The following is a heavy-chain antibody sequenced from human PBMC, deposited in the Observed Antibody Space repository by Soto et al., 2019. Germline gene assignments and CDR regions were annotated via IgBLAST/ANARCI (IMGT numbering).Heavy chain of an antibody. Sequence: SETLSLTCTVSGCSISSSSYYWGWLRQPPGKGLEWIGSIYYSGSTYYNPSLKSRVTISVDTSKNQFSLKLSSVTAADTAVYYCASHVLRYFDWLRSNWFDPWGQRTLVTVSS. V-gene: IGHV4-39*01. D-gene: IGHD3-9*01. J-gene: IGHJ5*02. CDR1: GCSISSSSYY. CDR2: IYYSGST. CDR3: ASHVLRYFDWLRSNWFDP.